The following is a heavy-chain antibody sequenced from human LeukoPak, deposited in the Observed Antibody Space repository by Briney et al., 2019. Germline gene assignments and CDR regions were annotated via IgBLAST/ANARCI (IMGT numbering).Heavy chain of an antibody. CDR3: ARALGSPLDY. D-gene: IGHD1-26*01. J-gene: IGHJ4*02. CDR1: GFTFSSDW. V-gene: IGHV3-74*01. Sequence: PGGSLRLSCAVSGFTFSSDWMHCVRQAPGKGRVWVSRINSDGSSTTYAGSVKGRFTISRDNAKSTLYLQMNSVRAEDTAVYYCARALGSPLDYWGQGTLVSVSS. CDR2: INSDGSST.